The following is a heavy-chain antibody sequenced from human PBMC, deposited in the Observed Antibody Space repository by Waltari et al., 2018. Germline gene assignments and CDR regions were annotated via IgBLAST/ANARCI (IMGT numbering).Heavy chain of an antibody. CDR2: ISSQSNTN. Sequence: VQLVESGGGLVQPGGSLRLSCAASGFHFNIYTMNWVRRAPGEGLEWISDISSQSNTNYYADSVNDRFTISRDNAKNSLYLQMNSLRAEDTAVYYCARDPLIGSVHGMDVWGQGTTVTVSS. CDR3: ARDPLIGSVHGMDV. CDR1: GFHFNIYT. J-gene: IGHJ6*02. D-gene: IGHD1-20*01. V-gene: IGHV3-48*01.